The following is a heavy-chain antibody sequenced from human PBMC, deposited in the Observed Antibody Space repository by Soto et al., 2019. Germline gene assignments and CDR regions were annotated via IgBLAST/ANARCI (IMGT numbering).Heavy chain of an antibody. CDR1: GYSFTTYW. V-gene: IGHV5-10-1*01. CDR2: IDPTDSYT. D-gene: IGHD3-22*01. CDR3: GRLTRAHDGIGYHFLDY. Sequence: GESLKISCQASGYSFTTYWISWVRQMPGKGLECMGRIDPTDSYTDYGPSFEGHVTMSVDRSINTAYLEWSSLKASDSAMYYCGRLTRAHDGIGYHFLDYWGLGTLVTAPQ. J-gene: IGHJ4*02.